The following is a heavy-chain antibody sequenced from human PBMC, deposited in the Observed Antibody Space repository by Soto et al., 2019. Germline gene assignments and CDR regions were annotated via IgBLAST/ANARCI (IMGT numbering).Heavy chain of an antibody. CDR1: GFSLGDYA. CDR2: VRSKAFGGTT. J-gene: IGHJ6*02. Sequence: LRLSCTTSGFSLGDYAMCWFRQAPGKGLEWVGVVRSKAFGGTTDYAASVKGRFDISRDDSKSIAYLQMNSVTTEDTAIYFCARYTYTTRYSYYGMDVWGHGTTVTVSS. D-gene: IGHD1-1*01. CDR3: ARYTYTTRYSYYGMDV. V-gene: IGHV3-49*03.